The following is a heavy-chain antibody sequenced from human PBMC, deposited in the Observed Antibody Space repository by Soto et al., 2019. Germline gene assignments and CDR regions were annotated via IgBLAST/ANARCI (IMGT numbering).Heavy chain of an antibody. CDR3: AKETIQVGGPNYFDY. J-gene: IGHJ4*02. CDR1: GFTFGRYG. CDR2: ISWDGLAQ. D-gene: IGHD1-1*01. Sequence: LRLSCEASGFTFGRYGMHWVRQAPGMGLEWVAVISWDGLAQYYGDSVRGRFTISRDNSQSTLYLQMNSLRTEDTAIYYCAKETIQVGGPNYFDYWGQGVLVTVSS. V-gene: IGHV3-30*18.